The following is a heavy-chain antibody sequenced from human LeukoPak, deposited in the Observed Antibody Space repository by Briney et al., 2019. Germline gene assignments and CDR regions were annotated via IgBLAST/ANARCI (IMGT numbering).Heavy chain of an antibody. CDR3: ARDQYCGGDCYSTFDY. CDR1: GYTFTGYY. Sequence: ASVKVSCXASGYTFTGYYMHWVRQAPGQGLEWMGWMNPNSGGTNYAQKFQGRVTMTRDTSISTAYMELSRLRSDDTAVYYCARDQYCGGDCYSTFDYWGQGTLVTVSS. CDR2: MNPNSGGT. V-gene: IGHV1-2*02. D-gene: IGHD2-21*01. J-gene: IGHJ4*02.